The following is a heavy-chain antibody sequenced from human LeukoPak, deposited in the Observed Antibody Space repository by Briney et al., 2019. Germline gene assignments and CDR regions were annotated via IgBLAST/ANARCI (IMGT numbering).Heavy chain of an antibody. CDR3: ARGGSWYPYFDY. Sequence: GGSLRLSCAASGFTFSSYSMNWVRQAPGKGLEWVSSISSSSSYIYHADSVKGRFTISRDNAKNSLYLQMNSLRAEDTAVYYCARGGSWYPYFDYWGQGTLVTVSS. CDR2: ISSSSSYI. D-gene: IGHD6-13*01. V-gene: IGHV3-21*01. CDR1: GFTFSSYS. J-gene: IGHJ4*02.